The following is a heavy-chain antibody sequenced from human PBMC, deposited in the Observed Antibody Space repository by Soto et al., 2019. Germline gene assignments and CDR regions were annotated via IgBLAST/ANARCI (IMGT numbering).Heavy chain of an antibody. D-gene: IGHD1-1*01. J-gene: IGHJ6*02. Sequence: QVQLVESGGGVVQPGRSLRLSCAASGFTFSNNAMDWVRQAPGKGLEWVAVISYDGSNKYIAESVKGRFPISRDNSKNTLFLQMNSRRAEDTAVYYCARGTTTSAFSAMDVWGQGTTVTVSS. CDR2: ISYDGSNK. CDR1: GFTFSNNA. CDR3: ARGTTTSAFSAMDV. V-gene: IGHV3-30-3*01.